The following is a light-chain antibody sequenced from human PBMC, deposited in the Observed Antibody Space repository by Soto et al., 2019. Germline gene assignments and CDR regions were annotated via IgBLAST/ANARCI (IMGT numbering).Light chain of an antibody. CDR2: GAS. J-gene: IGKJ1*01. Sequence: EMVLTQSPVTLSLSAGERVTLSCRASQRVSSSYLAWYQQKPGQAPRLLIYGASSRATGIPDRFSGSGSGTDFTLTISRLEPEDFAVYYCQQYGTSPRTFGQGTKVDI. V-gene: IGKV3-20*01. CDR1: QRVSSSY. CDR3: QQYGTSPRT.